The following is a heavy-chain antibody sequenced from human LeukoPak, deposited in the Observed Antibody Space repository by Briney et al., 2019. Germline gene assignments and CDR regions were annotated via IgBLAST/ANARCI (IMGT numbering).Heavy chain of an antibody. CDR3: ERVGRNGTWFDP. J-gene: IGHJ5*02. V-gene: IGHV1-2*02. D-gene: IGHD1-26*01. Sequence: ASVKVSCKASGYTFTGYYMHWVRQAPGQGLEWMAWINPNSGGTNYAQKFQGRVTMTRDKSISTAYMEMNSLRSDDTAVYYVERVGRNGTWFDPWGQGTLVTVSS. CDR2: INPNSGGT. CDR1: GYTFTGYY.